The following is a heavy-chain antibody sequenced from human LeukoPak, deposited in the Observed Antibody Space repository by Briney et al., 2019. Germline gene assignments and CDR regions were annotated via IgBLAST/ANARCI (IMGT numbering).Heavy chain of an antibody. D-gene: IGHD1-14*01. Sequence: KPSETLSLTCAVSGGSVSSGGYSWSWIRQPPGKGLEWIGYIYHSGSTYYNPSLKSRVTISVDRSKNQFSLKLSSVTAADTAVYYCARVLPYLTIDYWGQGTLVTVPS. J-gene: IGHJ4*02. CDR3: ARVLPYLTIDY. CDR1: GGSVSSGGYS. CDR2: IYHSGST. V-gene: IGHV4-30-2*01.